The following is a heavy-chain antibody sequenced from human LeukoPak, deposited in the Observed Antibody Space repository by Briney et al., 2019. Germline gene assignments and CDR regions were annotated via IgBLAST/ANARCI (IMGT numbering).Heavy chain of an antibody. CDR2: IYYSGST. CDR3: ACGFGSNYLAY. J-gene: IGHJ4*02. Sequence: PSETLSLTCTVSGGSISSYYWSWIRQPPGKGLEWIGYIYYSGSTNYNPSLKSRVTISVDTSKNQFSLKLSSVTAADTAVYYCACGFGSNYLAYWGQGTLVTVSS. CDR1: GGSISSYY. V-gene: IGHV4-59*01. D-gene: IGHD5-12*01.